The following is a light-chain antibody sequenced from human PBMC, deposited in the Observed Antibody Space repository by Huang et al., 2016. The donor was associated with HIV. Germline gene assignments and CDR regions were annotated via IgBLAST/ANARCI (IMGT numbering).Light chain of an antibody. CDR3: QQANSFPYT. J-gene: IGKJ2*01. Sequence: DIQMTQSPSSVSASVGDRVTITCRASQGISSWLAWCQQKPGKAPKLLIYAASSLQSGVPSRFSGSGSGTDFTRTISSLQPEDFATYYCQQANSFPYTFGQGTKLEIK. CDR1: QGISSW. V-gene: IGKV1-12*01. CDR2: AAS.